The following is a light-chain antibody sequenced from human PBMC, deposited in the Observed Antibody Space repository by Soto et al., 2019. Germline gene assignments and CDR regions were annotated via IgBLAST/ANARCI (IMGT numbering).Light chain of an antibody. CDR2: STN. CDR3: VLYMGSGVE. V-gene: IGLV8-61*01. J-gene: IGLJ2*01. CDR1: SGSVSTSYY. Sequence: QAVVTQEPSFSVSPGGTVTLTCGLSSGSVSTSYYPSWYQQTPGQAPRTIIYSTNTRSSGVPDRFSGSILGNKAALTITGAQADDESDYYCVLYMGSGVEFGGGTKLTVL.